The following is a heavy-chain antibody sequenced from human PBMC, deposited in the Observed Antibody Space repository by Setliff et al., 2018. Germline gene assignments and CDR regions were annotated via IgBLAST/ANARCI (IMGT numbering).Heavy chain of an antibody. J-gene: IGHJ6*03. V-gene: IGHV3-48*04. CDR3: ARLAGTMTIYGYYHYYMDV. Sequence: GGSLRLSCATSGFSFISYNMNWVRQAPGKGLEWIAYIGNHNSGTTFYADSVKGRFTISRDNAKSSLYLQMNSLRAEDTAVYYCARLAGTMTIYGYYHYYMDVWGKGTTVTVSS. CDR1: GFSFISYN. D-gene: IGHD3-22*01. CDR2: IGNHNSGTT.